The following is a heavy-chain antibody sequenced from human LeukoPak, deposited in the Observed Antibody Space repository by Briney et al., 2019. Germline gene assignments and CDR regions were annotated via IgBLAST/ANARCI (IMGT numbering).Heavy chain of an antibody. V-gene: IGHV3-30*18. D-gene: IGHD2-8*01. CDR1: GFTFSDYG. CDR3: AKDWANGDYIDH. CDR2: VSYDGTNE. Sequence: GRSLRLSCAASGFTFSDYGMHWVRQAPGKGLEWVAVVSYDGTNEKYADPVKGRFTISRDNSKNTLSLQMNSLRADDTAVYYCAKDWANGDYIDHWGQGTLVTVSS. J-gene: IGHJ4*02.